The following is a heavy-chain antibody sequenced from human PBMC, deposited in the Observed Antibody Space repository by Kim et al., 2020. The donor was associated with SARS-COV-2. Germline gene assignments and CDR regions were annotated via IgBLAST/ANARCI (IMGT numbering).Heavy chain of an antibody. CDR2: IHCNSGDT. J-gene: IGHJ4*02. Sequence: ASVKVSCKASGYTFTDYYVHWIRQAPGHGLEWMGWIHCNSGDTNSARRFQGRVTITRDTSISTVYMELSRLTSDDTALYYCSREDFWGQGTPVTVSS. CDR3: SREDF. V-gene: IGHV1-2*02. CDR1: GYTFTDYY.